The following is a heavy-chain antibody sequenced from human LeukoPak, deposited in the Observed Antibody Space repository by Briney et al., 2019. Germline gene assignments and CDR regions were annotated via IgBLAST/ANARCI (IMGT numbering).Heavy chain of an antibody. V-gene: IGHV3-30*18. CDR2: ISYDGSNK. D-gene: IGHD1-26*01. CDR3: AKNLEGATGGY. CDR1: GFTFSSYG. Sequence: GGSLRLSCAASGFTFSSYGMHWVRQAPGKGLEWVAVISYDGSNKYYADSVKGRFTISRDNSKNTLYLQMNSLRAEDTAVYYCAKNLEGATGGYWGQGTLVTVSS. J-gene: IGHJ4*02.